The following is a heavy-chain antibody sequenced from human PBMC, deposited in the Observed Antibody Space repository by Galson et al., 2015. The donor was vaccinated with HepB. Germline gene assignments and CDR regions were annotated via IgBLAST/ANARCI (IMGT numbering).Heavy chain of an antibody. CDR1: GLTFSTYA. Sequence: SLRLSCAASGLTFSTYAMSWVRQAPGKGLEWVSGFSGSGDGTYYADSVTGRFTISRDNAKNSVYLQMNRLRVEDTAIYYCARDASEWSRDYWGQGTLVAVSS. J-gene: IGHJ4*02. V-gene: IGHV3-23*01. D-gene: IGHD3-3*01. CDR3: ARDASEWSRDY. CDR2: FSGSGDGT.